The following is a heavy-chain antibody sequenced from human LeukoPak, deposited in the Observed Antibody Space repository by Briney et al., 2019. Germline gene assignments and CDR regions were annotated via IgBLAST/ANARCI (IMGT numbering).Heavy chain of an antibody. D-gene: IGHD6-19*01. CDR2: INAGNGNT. V-gene: IGHV1-3*01. Sequence: ASVKVSCKASGYTFTSYAVHWVRQAPGQRLEWMGWINAGNGNTKYSQKFQGRVTITRDTSASTAYMELSSLRSEDTAVYYCADSSGWYGEAFDIWGQGTMVTVSS. CDR3: ADSSGWYGEAFDI. J-gene: IGHJ3*02. CDR1: GYTFTSYA.